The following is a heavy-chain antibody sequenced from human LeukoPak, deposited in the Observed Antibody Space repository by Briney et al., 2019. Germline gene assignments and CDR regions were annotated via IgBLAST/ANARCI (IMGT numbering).Heavy chain of an antibody. CDR3: ARDAREITMVRGVIITEAYYFDY. V-gene: IGHV1-2*04. Sequence: ASVKVSCKASGYTFTGYYTHWVRQAPGQGLEWMGWINPNSGGTNYAQKFQGWVTMTRDTSISTAYMELSRLRSDDTAVYYCARDAREITMVRGVIITEAYYFDYWGQGTLVTVSS. J-gene: IGHJ4*02. CDR1: GYTFTGYY. D-gene: IGHD3-10*01. CDR2: INPNSGGT.